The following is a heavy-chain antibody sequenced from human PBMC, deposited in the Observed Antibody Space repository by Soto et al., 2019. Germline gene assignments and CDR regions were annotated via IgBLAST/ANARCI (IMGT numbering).Heavy chain of an antibody. V-gene: IGHV1-69*01. Sequence: QEQLVQSGAEVKKPGSSVKVSCKDSGGLFSSFAISWVRQAPGQGLEWMGGIIPVFGTTNYAQKFQGRVTITADESTKTAYMELSSLTSDDTAMSYFARGGGPYVWFNEFWGQGTQFTVSS. CDR1: GGLFSSFA. CDR3: ARGGGPYVWFNEF. D-gene: IGHD3-16*01. CDR2: IIPVFGTT. J-gene: IGHJ4*02.